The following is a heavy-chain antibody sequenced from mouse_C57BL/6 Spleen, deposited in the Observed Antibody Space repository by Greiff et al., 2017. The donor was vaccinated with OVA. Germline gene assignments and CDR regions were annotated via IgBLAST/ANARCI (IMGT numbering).Heavy chain of an antibody. CDR2: INPSTGGT. J-gene: IGHJ3*01. CDR3: ASIADYDVGFAY. Sequence: VQLKESGPELVKPGASVKISCKASGYSFTGYYMNWVKQSPEKSLEWIGEINPSTGGTTYNQKFKAKATLTVDKSSSTAYMQLKSLTSVDSAVYDFASIADYDVGFAYWGQGTLVTVSA. V-gene: IGHV1-42*01. CDR1: GYSFTGYY. D-gene: IGHD2-4*01.